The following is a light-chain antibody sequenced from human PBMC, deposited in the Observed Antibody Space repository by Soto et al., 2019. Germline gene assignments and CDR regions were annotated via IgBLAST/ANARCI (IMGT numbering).Light chain of an antibody. CDR2: DVS. J-gene: IGLJ2*01. CDR1: SSDVGGYNF. Sequence: QSALTQPASVSGSPGQSITISCTGTSSDVGGYNFVSWFQQHPGKAPKLLIYDVSSRPSGVSDRFSGSKSGNTASLTISGLQAEDDADYYCSSYTRSGTVVFGGGTKLTVL. V-gene: IGLV2-14*01. CDR3: SSYTRSGTVV.